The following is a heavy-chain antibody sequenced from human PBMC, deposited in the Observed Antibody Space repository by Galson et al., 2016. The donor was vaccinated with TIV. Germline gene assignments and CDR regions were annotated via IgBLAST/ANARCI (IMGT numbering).Heavy chain of an antibody. J-gene: IGHJ4*02. V-gene: IGHV1-2*02. CDR2: FNPDSGAT. D-gene: IGHD7-27*01. Sequence: SVKVSCKASGYIFINYYIHWVRQAPGQGLEWLGWFNPDSGATQYAQKFQGRVTMTRDTSISTAYMELRRLISDGTAVYYCARVNWARAFDYWGQGTQVTGSS. CDR1: GYIFINYY. CDR3: ARVNWARAFDY.